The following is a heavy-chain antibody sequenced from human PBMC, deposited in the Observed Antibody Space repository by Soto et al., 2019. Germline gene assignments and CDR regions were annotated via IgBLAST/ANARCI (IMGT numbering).Heavy chain of an antibody. CDR3: ARGGIAVDGTSVGFDY. D-gene: IGHD6-19*01. Sequence: GGSLRLSCAASGFTFSSYGMHWVRQAPGKGLEWVAVIWYDGSNKYYADSVKGRFTISRDNSKNTLYLQMNSLRDEDTAVYYCARGGIAVDGTSVGFDYWGTGTLVNVSA. CDR1: GFTFSSYG. J-gene: IGHJ4*02. CDR2: IWYDGSNK. V-gene: IGHV3-33*01.